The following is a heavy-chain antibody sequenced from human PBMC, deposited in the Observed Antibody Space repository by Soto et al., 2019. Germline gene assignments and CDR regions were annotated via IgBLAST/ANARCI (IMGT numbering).Heavy chain of an antibody. D-gene: IGHD3-3*01. CDR1: GFTFSSYS. CDR3: ARVSFDFWSGYPIYYYYGMDV. J-gene: IGHJ6*02. V-gene: IGHV3-48*02. CDR2: ISSSSSTI. Sequence: EVQLVESGGGLVQPGGSLRLSCAASGFTFSSYSMNWVRQAPGKGLEWVSYISSSSSTIYYADSVKGRFTISRDNAKNSLYLQMNSLRDEDTAVYYCARVSFDFWSGYPIYYYYGMDVWGQGTTVTVSS.